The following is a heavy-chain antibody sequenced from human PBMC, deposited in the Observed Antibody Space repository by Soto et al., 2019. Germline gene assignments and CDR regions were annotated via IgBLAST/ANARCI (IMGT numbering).Heavy chain of an antibody. Sequence: GASVKVSCKASGYSFSTFAIQWVRQAPGQRLEWMGWINAGNGDTKYSEKFQGRVTITGRTSASTAYMDLSSLRSEDTAVYYCATQGRTTTEFDFWGQGTLVTVSS. V-gene: IGHV1-3*01. D-gene: IGHD4-4*01. CDR3: ATQGRTTTEFDF. CDR2: INAGNGDT. J-gene: IGHJ4*02. CDR1: GYSFSTFA.